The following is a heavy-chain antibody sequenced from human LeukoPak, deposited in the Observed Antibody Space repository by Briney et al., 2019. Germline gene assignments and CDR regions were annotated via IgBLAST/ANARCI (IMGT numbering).Heavy chain of an antibody. CDR2: ISYDGSNK. CDR3: ARDGVTSSVVY. Sequence: PSETLSLTCTVSGGSISSYYWSWIRQPPGKGLEWVAVISYDGSNKYYADSVKGRFTISRDNSKNTLYLQMNSLRAEDTAVYYCARDGVTSSVVYWGQGTLVSVSS. CDR1: GGSISSYY. J-gene: IGHJ4*02. D-gene: IGHD2-21*02. V-gene: IGHV3-30-3*01.